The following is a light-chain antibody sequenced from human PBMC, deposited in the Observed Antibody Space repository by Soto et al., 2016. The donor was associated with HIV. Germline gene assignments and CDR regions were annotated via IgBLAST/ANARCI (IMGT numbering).Light chain of an antibody. J-gene: IGKJ2*01. CDR1: QSVSTW. V-gene: IGKV1-5*03. CDR3: QHYNNYLYT. CDR2: KAS. Sequence: DIQMTQSPSTLSASVGDTVTLTCRASQSVSTWVVWYQQKLGKAPKLVIYKASLLPREVPSRFSGSGSGTEFTLTISGLQPDDFATYYCQHYNNYLYTFGPGTRVEIK.